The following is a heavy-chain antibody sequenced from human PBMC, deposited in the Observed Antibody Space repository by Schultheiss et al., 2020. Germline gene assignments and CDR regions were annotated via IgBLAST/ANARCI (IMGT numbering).Heavy chain of an antibody. CDR2: IYYSGST. D-gene: IGHD1-1*01. J-gene: IGHJ4*02. Sequence: SETLSLTCTVSGGSISSYYWSWIRQPPGKGLEWIGYIYYSGSTNYNPSLKSRVTISVDTSKNQFSLKLSSVTAADTAVYYCARGPARYPFDYWGQGTLVTVSA. CDR3: ARGPARYPFDY. CDR1: GGSISSYY. V-gene: IGHV4-59*12.